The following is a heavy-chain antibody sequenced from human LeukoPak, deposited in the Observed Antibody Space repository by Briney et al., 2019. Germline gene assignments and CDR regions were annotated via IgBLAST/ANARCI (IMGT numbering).Heavy chain of an antibody. CDR2: ISGGGGST. CDR1: GFTFSSYV. J-gene: IGHJ4*02. D-gene: IGHD2/OR15-2a*01. V-gene: IGHV3-23*01. Sequence: GGSLRLSCAASGFTFSSYVMSWVRQAPGKGLEWVSAISGGGGSTYYADSVKGRFTISRDNSKNTLSLQMNSLRAEVTAVYYCVKDALVVPVSMGPPEVDYWGQGTLVTVSS. CDR3: VKDALVVPVSMGPPEVDY.